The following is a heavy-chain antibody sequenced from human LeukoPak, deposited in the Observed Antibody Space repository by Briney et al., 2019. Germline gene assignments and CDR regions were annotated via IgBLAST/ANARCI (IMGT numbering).Heavy chain of an antibody. CDR2: ISYDGSNK. D-gene: IGHD4-17*01. J-gene: IGHJ4*02. Sequence: GGSLRLSCAASGFTFSSYAMHWVRQAPGKGLEWVAVISYDGSNKYYADSVKGRFTISRDNSKNTLYLQMNSLRAEDTAVYYCARGTSYGDYVNDYWGQGTLVTVPS. CDR1: GFTFSSYA. CDR3: ARGTSYGDYVNDY. V-gene: IGHV3-30*04.